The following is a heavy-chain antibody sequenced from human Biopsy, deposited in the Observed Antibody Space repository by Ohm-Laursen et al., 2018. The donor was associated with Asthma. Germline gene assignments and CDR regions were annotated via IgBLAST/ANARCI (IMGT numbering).Heavy chain of an antibody. D-gene: IGHD3-10*01. J-gene: IGHJ6*02. CDR1: GYTFNSAG. Sequence: GASVTVSCKTSGYTFNSAGITWVRQAPGQGLEWMGWISVYNGNTKVAQKLQDRVTMITDTSTSTAYMELRGLRSDDTAVYFCARAVDYSHYYGIDVWGQGTTVTVS. CDR3: ARAVDYSHYYGIDV. CDR2: ISVYNGNT. V-gene: IGHV1-18*01.